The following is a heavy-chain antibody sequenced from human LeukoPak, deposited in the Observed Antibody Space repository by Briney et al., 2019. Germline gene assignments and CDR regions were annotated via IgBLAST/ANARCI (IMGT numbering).Heavy chain of an antibody. CDR2: INPNSGGT. D-gene: IGHD5-12*01. J-gene: IGHJ4*02. V-gene: IGHV1-2*02. CDR1: GYTFTGYY. Sequence: RASVKVSCKASGYTFTGYYMHWVRQAPGQGLEWMGWINPNSGGTNYAQKFQGRVTMTRDTSISTAYMELSRLRSDDTAVYYCAREGVDIVATIVRVIDYWGQGTLVTVSS. CDR3: AREGVDIVATIVRVIDY.